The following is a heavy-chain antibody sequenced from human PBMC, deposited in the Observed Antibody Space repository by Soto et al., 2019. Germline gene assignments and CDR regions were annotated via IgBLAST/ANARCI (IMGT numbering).Heavy chain of an antibody. D-gene: IGHD2-8*02. CDR3: SRVRGAVTGQYFDY. CDR1: GFTFSAVY. V-gene: IGHV3-11*05. J-gene: IGHJ4*02. CDR2: ISSSGTSA. Sequence: QVQLEESGGGLVKPGGSLRLSCAASGFTFSAVYMSWVRQAPNKGLEYISYISSSGTSANYADSVKGRFTISRDNAKNSLFLQMTRLRAEDTAVYYFSRVRGAVTGQYFDYWGQGALVTVSS.